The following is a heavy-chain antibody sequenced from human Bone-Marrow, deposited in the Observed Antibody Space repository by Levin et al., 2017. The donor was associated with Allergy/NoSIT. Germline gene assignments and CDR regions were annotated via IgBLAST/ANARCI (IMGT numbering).Heavy chain of an antibody. CDR3: AKGGPWGTGNYYWDY. D-gene: IGHD1-26*01. CDR2: ISGTGGST. CDR1: GFTFSTFV. J-gene: IGHJ4*02. Sequence: HGESLKISCAASGFTFSTFVMSWVRQAPGKGLEWVSGISGTGGSTYYADSVRGRFTISRDNSKDTVYLQVNSLRAEDTALYYCAKGGPWGTGNYYWDYWGQGTLVTVSS. V-gene: IGHV3-23*01.